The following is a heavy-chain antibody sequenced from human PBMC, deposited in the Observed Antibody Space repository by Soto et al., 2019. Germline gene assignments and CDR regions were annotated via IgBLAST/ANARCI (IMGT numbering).Heavy chain of an antibody. J-gene: IGHJ4*02. V-gene: IGHV3-9*01. Sequence: PGGSLRLSCAASGFTFDDYAMHWVRQAPGKGLEWVSGISWNSGSIGYADSVKGRFTISRDNAKNSLYLQMNSLRAEDTALYYCAKASPPDGYSSGWYYFDYWGQGTLVTVSS. CDR3: AKASPPDGYSSGWYYFDY. CDR2: ISWNSGSI. CDR1: GFTFDDYA. D-gene: IGHD6-19*01.